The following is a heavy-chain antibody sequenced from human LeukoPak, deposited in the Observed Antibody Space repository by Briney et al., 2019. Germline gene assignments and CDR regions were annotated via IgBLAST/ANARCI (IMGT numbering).Heavy chain of an antibody. J-gene: IGHJ4*02. CDR3: AKDRGFEFASGSSELDY. D-gene: IGHD3-10*01. CDR2: ISHDGSKK. CDR1: GFTVSNYN. Sequence: PGGSLRLSCAASGFTVSNYNMNWVRQAPGKGLEWVAVISHDGSKKYYADSVKGRFTISRDNSKNMLYLQMNSLRDEDTAVYYCAKDRGFEFASGSSELDYWGQGTLVTVSS. V-gene: IGHV3-30*18.